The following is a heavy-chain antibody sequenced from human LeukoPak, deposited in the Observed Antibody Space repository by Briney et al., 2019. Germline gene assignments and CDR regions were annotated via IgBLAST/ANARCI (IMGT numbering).Heavy chain of an antibody. J-gene: IGHJ4*02. Sequence: SETLSLTCTVSGGSISSYYWSWIRQPPGKGLEWIGYIYYSGNTDYNPSLKSRVTMSLDTSKNQFPLNLNSVTAADTAVYYCARAVITFGGAVAKGFDCWGLGTLVTVSS. D-gene: IGHD3-16*01. CDR3: ARAVITFGGAVAKGFDC. CDR1: GGSISSYY. V-gene: IGHV4-59*01. CDR2: IYYSGNT.